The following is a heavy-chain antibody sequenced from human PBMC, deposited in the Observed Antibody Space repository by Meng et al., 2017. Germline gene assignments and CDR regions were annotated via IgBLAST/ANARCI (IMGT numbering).Heavy chain of an antibody. CDR3: ARVLRDGYNLGY. Sequence: QLVQCGAEVRKPGASVKVSCKPSGYNLPDYYIHWVRQAPGQGLEWMGRIDPKNGDTHYAQKFQGRVTMTGDTSISTAYMELSSLRSEDTAVYYCARVLRDGYNLGYWGQGTLVTVSS. V-gene: IGHV1-2*06. CDR1: GYNLPDYY. CDR2: IDPKNGDT. J-gene: IGHJ4*02. D-gene: IGHD5-24*01.